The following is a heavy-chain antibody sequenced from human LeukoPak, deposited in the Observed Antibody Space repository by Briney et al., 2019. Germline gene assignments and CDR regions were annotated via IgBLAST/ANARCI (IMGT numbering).Heavy chain of an antibody. V-gene: IGHV3-7*01. D-gene: IGHD3-10*01. Sequence: GGSLRLSCAASGFTFSSYWMSWVRQAPGKGLEWAANIKQDGSEKYYVDSVKGRFTISRDNAKNSLYLQMNSLRAEDTAVYYCAREQYGSGSYSDYWGQGTLVTVSS. CDR3: AREQYGSGSYSDY. CDR1: GFTFSSYW. CDR2: IKQDGSEK. J-gene: IGHJ4*02.